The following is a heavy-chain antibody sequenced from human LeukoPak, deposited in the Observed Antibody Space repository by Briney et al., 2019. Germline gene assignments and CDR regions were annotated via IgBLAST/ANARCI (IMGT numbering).Heavy chain of an antibody. D-gene: IGHD3-3*01. CDR1: GDSINNYY. CDR3: ARGPVLRFLEWYFDY. CDR2: ILSGGST. Sequence: TSETLSLTCTVSGDSINNYYWNWIRQPPGKGLEWIGYILSGGSTHHNPSLKSRVTISVDTSKNQFSLKLSSVTAADTAVYYCARGPVLRFLEWYFDYWGQGTLVTVSS. V-gene: IGHV4-4*09. J-gene: IGHJ4*02.